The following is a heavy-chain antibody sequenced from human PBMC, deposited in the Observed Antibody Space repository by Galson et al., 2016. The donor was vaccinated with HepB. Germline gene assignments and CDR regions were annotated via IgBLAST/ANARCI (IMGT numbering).Heavy chain of an antibody. CDR1: GFTLRDNY. CDR3: ARIPTDSYHWYLDL. V-gene: IGHV3-53*05. Sequence: SLRLSCAVSGFTLRDNYMNWVRQAPGKGLEWVSVLYSGGATYYADSVRGWFTISRDNSNRLSLQMNSLKADDTAVYFCARIPTDSYHWYLDLWGRGTLVTVSS. CDR2: LYSGGAT. D-gene: IGHD1-26*01. J-gene: IGHJ2*01.